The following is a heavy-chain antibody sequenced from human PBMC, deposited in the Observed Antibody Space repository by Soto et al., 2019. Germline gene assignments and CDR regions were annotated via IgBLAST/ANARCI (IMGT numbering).Heavy chain of an antibody. CDR1: GLTFSNAC. D-gene: IGHD2-21*01. V-gene: IGHV3-15*01. J-gene: IGHJ5*02. CDR2: VKSKTDSETT. Sequence: EVQLVESGGGLVKPGGSLRLSCAASGLTFSNACMSWVRQAPGKGLEWVGRVKSKTDSETTNYAAPVKGRFTISRDDSENTLYLQINSLKTEDTAVYYCTINVGQSSLWFGSWGQGTLVTVSS. CDR3: TINVGQSSLWFGS.